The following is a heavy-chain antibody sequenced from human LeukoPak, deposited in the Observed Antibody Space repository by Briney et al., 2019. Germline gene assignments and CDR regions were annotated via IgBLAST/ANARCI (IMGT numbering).Heavy chain of an antibody. CDR1: GGSISSSSYY. CDR2: ISSSTGTII. Sequence: LSLTCTVSGGSISSSSYYWGWIRQAPGKGLEWISYISSSTGTIIHYADSVQGRFTISRDNARNSLFLQMTGLRAEDTAVYYCVRESSWYFDYWGQGTLVTVSS. V-gene: IGHV3-11*01. D-gene: IGHD6-13*01. CDR3: VRESSWYFDY. J-gene: IGHJ4*02.